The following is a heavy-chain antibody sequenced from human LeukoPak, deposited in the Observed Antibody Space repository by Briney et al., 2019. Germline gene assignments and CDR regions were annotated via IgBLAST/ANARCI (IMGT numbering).Heavy chain of an antibody. Sequence: SETLSLTCAVYGGSFSGYYWSWIRQPPGKGLEWIGEINHSGSTNYNPSLKSRVTISVDTSKNQFPLKLSSVTAADTAVYYCARGRGSGWRDAFDIWGQGTMATVSS. V-gene: IGHV4-34*01. D-gene: IGHD6-19*01. CDR3: ARGRGSGWRDAFDI. J-gene: IGHJ3*02. CDR1: GGSFSGYY. CDR2: INHSGST.